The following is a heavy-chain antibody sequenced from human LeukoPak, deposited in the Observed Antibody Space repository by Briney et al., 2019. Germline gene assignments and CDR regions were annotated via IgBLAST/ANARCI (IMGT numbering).Heavy chain of an antibody. V-gene: IGHV4-59*01. D-gene: IGHD2-15*01. CDR2: IYNSGSA. J-gene: IGHJ4*02. CDR1: GGSISTYY. CDR3: ARLDCIVEGCYNH. Sequence: SETLSLTCKVSGGSISTYYWSWFRQPPGKGLEWIGYIYNSGSATYHPSLKSRVPISVDTSKNQFSLKLTSVSTTDTAVYYGARLDCIVEGCYNHWGRGILVTVSS.